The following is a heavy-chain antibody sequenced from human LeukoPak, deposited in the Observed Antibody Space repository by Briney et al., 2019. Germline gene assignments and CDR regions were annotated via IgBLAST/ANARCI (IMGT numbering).Heavy chain of an antibody. CDR1: GGTFSSYA. CDR3: ASGTKYSSSFYQYFDY. D-gene: IGHD6-6*01. CDR2: IIPIFGTA. Sequence: GASVKVSCKASGGTFSSYAISWVRQAPGQGLEWMGGIIPIFGTANYAQKFQGRVTITADESTSTAYMELSSLRSEDTAVYYCASGTKYSSSFYQYFDYWGQGTLVTVSS. J-gene: IGHJ4*02. V-gene: IGHV1-69*13.